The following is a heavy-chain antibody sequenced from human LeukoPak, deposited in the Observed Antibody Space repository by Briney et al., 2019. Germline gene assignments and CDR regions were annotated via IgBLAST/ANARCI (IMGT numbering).Heavy chain of an antibody. CDR2: INPNSGGT. CDR1: GYTFTSYG. D-gene: IGHD3-22*01. CDR3: ARLRYDSSGYYF. Sequence: ASVKVSCKASGYTFTSYGISWVRQAPGQGLEWMGWINPNSGGTNYAQKFQGRVTMTRDTSISTAYMELSRLRSDDTAVYYCARLRYDSSGYYFWGQGTLVTVSS. V-gene: IGHV1-2*02. J-gene: IGHJ4*02.